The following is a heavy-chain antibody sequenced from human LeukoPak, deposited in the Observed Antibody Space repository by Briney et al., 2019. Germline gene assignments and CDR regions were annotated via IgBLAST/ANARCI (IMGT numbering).Heavy chain of an antibody. CDR2: IYYSGST. Sequence: SETLSLTCTVSGGSICSYYWSWIRQPPGKGLEWIGYIYYSGSTNYNPSLKSRVTISVDTSKNQFSLKLSSVTAADTAVYYCARHLRDGLRLGFDPWGQGTLVTVSS. CDR3: ARHLRDGLRLGFDP. CDR1: GGSICSYY. V-gene: IGHV4-59*08. J-gene: IGHJ5*02. D-gene: IGHD3-10*01.